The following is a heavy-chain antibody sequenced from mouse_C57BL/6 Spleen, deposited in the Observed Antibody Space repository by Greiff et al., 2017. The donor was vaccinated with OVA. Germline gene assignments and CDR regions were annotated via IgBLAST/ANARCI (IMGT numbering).Heavy chain of an antibody. CDR1: GYTFTSYG. Sequence: VHLVESGAELARPGASVKLSCKASGYTFTSYGISWVKQRTGQGLEWIGEIYPRSGNTYYNEKFKGKATLTADKSSSTAYMELRSLTSEDSAVYFCARSTTAQATDYWGQGTTLTVSS. CDR2: IYPRSGNT. J-gene: IGHJ2*01. V-gene: IGHV1-81*01. CDR3: ARSTTAQATDY. D-gene: IGHD3-2*02.